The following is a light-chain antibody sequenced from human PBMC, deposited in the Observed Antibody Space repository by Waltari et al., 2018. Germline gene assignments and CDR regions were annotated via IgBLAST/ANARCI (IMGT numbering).Light chain of an antibody. CDR2: ESS. J-gene: IGKJ4*01. CDR3: PQRRDWPTFT. Sequence: EVVLTQSPATLSLSQGERATLSCRADQNIGTSLAWYQQKPGQAPRLVIYESSNMAPGSPPRVSGSGSGTDFTLTISSLEPEDFALYYCPQRRDWPTFTFGGGTKVE. CDR1: QNIGTS. V-gene: IGKV3-11*01.